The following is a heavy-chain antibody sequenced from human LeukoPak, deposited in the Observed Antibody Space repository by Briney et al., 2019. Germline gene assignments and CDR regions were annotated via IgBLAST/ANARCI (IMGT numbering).Heavy chain of an antibody. J-gene: IGHJ4*02. CDR2: MSTDGSTT. CDR3: VRPRTGNGDYGD. CDR1: GFTLGDHS. D-gene: IGHD4-17*01. V-gene: IGHV3-74*03. Sequence: PGGSLRLSCTASGFTLGDHSVSWVRQAPGKGLVWVSLMSTDGSTTKYADSVNGRFTISRDNAKKTLFLQMNSLRAEDTAVYYCVRPRTGNGDYGDWGQGTLVTVSS.